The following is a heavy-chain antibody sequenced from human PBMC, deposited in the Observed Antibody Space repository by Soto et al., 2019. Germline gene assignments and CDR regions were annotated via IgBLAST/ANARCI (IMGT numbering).Heavy chain of an antibody. Sequence: PGGSLKISCKVSGYSFTSYWISWVRQMPGKGLEWMGRIDPSDSYTYYSPSFQGHVTISADKSISTAYLQWSSLKASDTAMYYCALTLPGGSGSNYWGQGTLVTVSS. CDR3: ALTLPGGSGSNY. D-gene: IGHD3-10*01. V-gene: IGHV5-10-1*01. CDR2: IDPSDSYT. J-gene: IGHJ4*02. CDR1: GYSFTSYW.